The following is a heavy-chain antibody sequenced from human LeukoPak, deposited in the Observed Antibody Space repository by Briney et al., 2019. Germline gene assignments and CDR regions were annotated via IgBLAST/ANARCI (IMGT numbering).Heavy chain of an antibody. Sequence: ASVEVSCKASGYTFTSYGLSWVRRAPGQGPEWMGWISTYNDNTHYAQKFQGRVTMTTDTSTNTAYMELRSLRSDDTAVYYCAREMAVAGSGVIDSWGQGTLVTVSS. J-gene: IGHJ4*02. CDR1: GYTFTSYG. V-gene: IGHV1-18*01. CDR2: ISTYNDNT. D-gene: IGHD6-19*01. CDR3: AREMAVAGSGVIDS.